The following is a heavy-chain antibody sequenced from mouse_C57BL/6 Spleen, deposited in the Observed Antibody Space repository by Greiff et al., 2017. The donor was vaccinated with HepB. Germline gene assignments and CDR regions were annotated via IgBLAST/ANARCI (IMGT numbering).Heavy chain of an antibody. J-gene: IGHJ2*01. D-gene: IGHD1-1*01. CDR2: ISYDGSN. CDR1: GYSITSGYY. CDR3: ARYYEYYFDY. Sequence: EVQLQESGPGLVKPSQSLSLTCSVTGYSITSGYYWNWIRQFPGNKLEWMGYISYDGSNNYNPSLKNRISITRDTSKNQFFLKLNSVTTEDTATYYCARYYEYYFDYWGQGTTLTVSS. V-gene: IGHV3-6*01.